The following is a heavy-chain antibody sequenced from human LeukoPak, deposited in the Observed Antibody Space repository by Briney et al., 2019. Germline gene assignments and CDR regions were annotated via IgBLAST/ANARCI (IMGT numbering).Heavy chain of an antibody. D-gene: IGHD6-6*01. Sequence: SETLSLTCTVSGGSISGYYWSWIRQPAGKGLEWIGRIYTSGSTNYNPSLKSRVTMSVDTSKNQFSPKLSSVTAADTAVYYCARDQDSSSYHWFDPWGQGTLVTVSS. CDR2: IYTSGST. CDR1: GGSISGYY. V-gene: IGHV4-4*07. J-gene: IGHJ5*02. CDR3: ARDQDSSSYHWFDP.